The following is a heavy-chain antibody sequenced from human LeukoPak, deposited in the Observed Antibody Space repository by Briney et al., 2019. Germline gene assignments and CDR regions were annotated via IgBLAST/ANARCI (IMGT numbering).Heavy chain of an antibody. CDR3: ARGILGISGHWFDP. V-gene: IGHV1-8*03. CDR2: MNPNSGNT. Sequence: ASVKVSCKASGYTFTSYDINWVRQATGQGLEWMGWMNPNSGNTGYAQKFQGRVTITRNTSISTAYMELSSLRSEDTAVYYCARGILGISGHWFDPWGQGTLVTVSS. CDR1: GYTFTSYD. D-gene: IGHD7-27*01. J-gene: IGHJ5*02.